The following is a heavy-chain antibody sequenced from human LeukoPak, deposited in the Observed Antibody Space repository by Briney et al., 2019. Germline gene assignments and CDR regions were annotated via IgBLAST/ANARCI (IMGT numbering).Heavy chain of an antibody. V-gene: IGHV3-23*01. CDR3: AKSQPAAISWFDP. D-gene: IGHD2-2*02. Sequence: PGGSLRLSCAASGFTCSIYAMNWVRQAPGKGLEWVSAISFSGGSTYYADSVKGRFTISRDNSKNTLYLQMNSLRVEDTAVYYCAKSQPAAISWFDPWGQGTLVTVSS. J-gene: IGHJ5*02. CDR1: GFTCSIYA. CDR2: ISFSGGST.